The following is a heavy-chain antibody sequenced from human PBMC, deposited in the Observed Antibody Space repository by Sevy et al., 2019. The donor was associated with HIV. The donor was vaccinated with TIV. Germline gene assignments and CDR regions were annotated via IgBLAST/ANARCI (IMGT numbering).Heavy chain of an antibody. V-gene: IGHV3-7*01. CDR2: IKQAAGQK. D-gene: IGHD1-26*01. CDR3: ARDDGSYYFRY. Sequence: GGSLRLSCAASGFTFSKYWMGWVRQAPGKGLEWVANIKQAAGQKYYVDSVKGRFTISRDNAKNSLYLQMNSLRAEDTAVYFCARDDGSYYFRYWRQGTLVTVSS. J-gene: IGHJ4*02. CDR1: GFTFSKYW.